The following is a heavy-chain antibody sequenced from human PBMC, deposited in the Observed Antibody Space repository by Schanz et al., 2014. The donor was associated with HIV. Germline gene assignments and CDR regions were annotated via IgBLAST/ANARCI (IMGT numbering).Heavy chain of an antibody. J-gene: IGHJ4*02. CDR1: GGTFSIYA. CDR3: ARGAAEMATMTPWRY. CDR2: IIPLFGTT. Sequence: QVQLVQSGAEVKKPGSSVKVSCKASGGTFSIYAISWVRQAPGQGLEWMGGIIPLFGTTNYAQKFQGRVTITADESTSTAYMELSSLRSADTAVYFCARGAAEMATMTPWRYWGQGTLVTVSS. D-gene: IGHD5-12*01. V-gene: IGHV1-69*01.